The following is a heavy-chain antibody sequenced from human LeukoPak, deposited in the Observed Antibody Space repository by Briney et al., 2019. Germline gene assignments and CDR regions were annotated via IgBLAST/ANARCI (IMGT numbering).Heavy chain of an antibody. J-gene: IGHJ4*02. Sequence: SEILSLTCAVYGGSFSGYYWSWIRQPPGKGLEWIGEINHSGSTNYNPSLKSRVTISVDTSKNQFSLKLSSVTAADTAVYYCARFRGFSPQLWTSDYWGQGTLVTVSS. D-gene: IGHD5-18*01. CDR2: INHSGST. CDR3: ARFRGFSPQLWTSDY. CDR1: GGSFSGYY. V-gene: IGHV4-34*01.